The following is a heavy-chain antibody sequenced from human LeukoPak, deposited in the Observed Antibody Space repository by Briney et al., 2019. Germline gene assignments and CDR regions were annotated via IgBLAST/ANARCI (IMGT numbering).Heavy chain of an antibody. V-gene: IGHV3-23*01. Sequence: GGSLRLSCATSGFTFSSYAMGWVRQAPGKGLEGVSAISGSGGSTYYADSVKGRFTISRDNSKNTLYLQMNSLRAEDTAVYYCAEVFSGIRGYFDYWGQGTLVTVSS. CDR3: AEVFSGIRGYFDY. D-gene: IGHD3-10*01. J-gene: IGHJ4*02. CDR2: ISGSGGST. CDR1: GFTFSSYA.